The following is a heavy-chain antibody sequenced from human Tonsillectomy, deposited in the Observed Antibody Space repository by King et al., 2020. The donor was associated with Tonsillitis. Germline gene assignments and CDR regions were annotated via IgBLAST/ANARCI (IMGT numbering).Heavy chain of an antibody. CDR2: ISGSGGST. CDR1: GFTFSSYA. CDR3: AKRSQRWGLIYYFDY. Sequence: VQLVESGGGLVQPGGSLRLSCAASGFTFSSYAMSWVRQTPGKGLEWVSAISGSGGSTYSADSVKGRFTISRDNSKNTLYLQMNSLRAEDTAVYYCAKRSQRWGLIYYFDYWGQGTLVTVSS. D-gene: IGHD3-16*01. J-gene: IGHJ4*02. V-gene: IGHV3-23*04.